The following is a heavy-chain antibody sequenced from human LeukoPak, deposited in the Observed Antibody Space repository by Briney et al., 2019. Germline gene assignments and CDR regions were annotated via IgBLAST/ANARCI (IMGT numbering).Heavy chain of an antibody. CDR3: ARLGYCSGGSCWNFDY. V-gene: IGHV4-38-2*02. Sequence: SETLSLTCTVSGYSISSGYYWGWIRQPPGKGLEWIGSIYHSGSTYYNPSLKSRVTISVDTSKNQFSLKLSSVTATDTAVYYCARLGYCSGGSCWNFDYWGQGTLVTVSS. D-gene: IGHD2-15*01. CDR2: IYHSGST. J-gene: IGHJ4*02. CDR1: GYSISSGYY.